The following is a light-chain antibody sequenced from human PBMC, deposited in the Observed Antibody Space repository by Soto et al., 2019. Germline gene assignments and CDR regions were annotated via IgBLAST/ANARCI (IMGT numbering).Light chain of an antibody. J-gene: IGKJ1*01. CDR3: QQYDIYPCT. Sequence: DIQMTQSACTLSASVGDSVTITCRASRCFXNSFGWYQEKAGQAPKLLXDDASTLDTGGPSRLSGRGSDTDFTLTINSLQPDDFAAYYCQQYDIYPCTFGQGTKVDIK. CDR2: DAS. CDR1: RCFXNS. V-gene: IGKV1-5*01.